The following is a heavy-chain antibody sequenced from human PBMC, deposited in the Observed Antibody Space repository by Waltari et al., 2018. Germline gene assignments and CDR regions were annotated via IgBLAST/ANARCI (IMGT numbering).Heavy chain of an antibody. CDR1: GGSFSGYS. J-gene: IGHJ6*03. D-gene: IGHD6-13*01. CDR3: ARGPSRGSSWYYYYYYMDV. V-gene: IGHV4-34*01. Sequence: QVQLQQWGAGLLKPSETLSLTCAVYGGSFSGYSWRWIRQPPGKGLEWIGEINHSGSTNYNPSLKSRVTISVDTSKNQFSLKLSSVTAADTAVYYCARGPSRGSSWYYYYYYMDVWGKGTTVTISS. CDR2: INHSGST.